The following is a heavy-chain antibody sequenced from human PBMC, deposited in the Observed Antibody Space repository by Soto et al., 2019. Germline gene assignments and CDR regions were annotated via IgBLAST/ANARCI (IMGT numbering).Heavy chain of an antibody. Sequence: PGGSLRLSCAASGFTFSSYAMSWVRQAPGRGLEWVSGISGSGDNTYYADSVKGRFTISRDTSKNTLYLQMNSLRAEDTALYYYAKGASAAAGYYFDSWGQGTLVTVSS. V-gene: IGHV3-23*01. CDR3: AKGASAAAGYYFDS. CDR1: GFTFSSYA. D-gene: IGHD6-13*01. CDR2: ISGSGDNT. J-gene: IGHJ4*02.